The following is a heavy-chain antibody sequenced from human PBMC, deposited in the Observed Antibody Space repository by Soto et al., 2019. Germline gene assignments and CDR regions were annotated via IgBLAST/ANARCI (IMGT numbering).Heavy chain of an antibody. J-gene: IGHJ6*02. CDR1: GFTFSSYE. CDR3: AREGGGAVITWNRYYGMDV. Sequence: EVQLVESGGGLVQPGGSLRLSCAASGFTFSSYEMNWVRQAPGKGLEWVSYISSSGSTIYYADSVKGRFTISRDNAKNSLYLQMNSLRAEDTAVYYCAREGGGAVITWNRYYGMDVWGQGTTVTVSS. V-gene: IGHV3-48*03. D-gene: IGHD3-16*01. CDR2: ISSSGSTI.